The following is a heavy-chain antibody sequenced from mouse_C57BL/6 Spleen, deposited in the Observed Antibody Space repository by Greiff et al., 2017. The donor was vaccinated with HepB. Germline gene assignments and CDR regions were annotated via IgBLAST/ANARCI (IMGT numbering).Heavy chain of an antibody. CDR3: ASDGPFDY. V-gene: IGHV1-69*01. D-gene: IGHD3-1*01. Sequence: QVQLQQPAAELVMPGASVKLSCKASAYTFTSYWMHWVKQRPGQGLEWIGEIDPSDSYTNYNQKFKGTSTLTVDKSASTAYMQLSSLTSEDSAVYYCASDGPFDYWGQGTLVTVSA. CDR2: IDPSDSYT. CDR1: AYTFTSYW. J-gene: IGHJ3*01.